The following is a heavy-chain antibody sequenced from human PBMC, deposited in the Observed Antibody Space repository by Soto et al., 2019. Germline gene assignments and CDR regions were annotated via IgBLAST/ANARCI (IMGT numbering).Heavy chain of an antibody. D-gene: IGHD3-22*01. CDR1: GGSISSSSYY. CDR2: IYYSGST. CDR3: ARTDYDDSS. V-gene: IGHV4-39*01. J-gene: IGHJ4*02. Sequence: QLQLQESGPGLVKPSETLSLTCTVSGGSISSSSYYWGWIRQPPGKGLAWIGSIYYSGSTYYNPPLKSRVTISVDTSKNQFSLKLSSVTAADTAVYYCARTDYDDSSWGQGPLVTVSS.